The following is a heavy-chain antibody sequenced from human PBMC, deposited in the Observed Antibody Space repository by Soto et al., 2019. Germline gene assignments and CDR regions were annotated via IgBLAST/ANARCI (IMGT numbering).Heavy chain of an antibody. CDR3: ARRYYDILTGYQPPDY. Sequence: GGSLRLSCAASGFTFDDYGMSWVRQAPGEGLEWVSGINWNGGSTGYADSVKGRFTISRDNAKNSLYLQMNSLRAEDTALYHCARRYYDILTGYQPPDYWGQGTLVTVSS. D-gene: IGHD3-9*01. V-gene: IGHV3-20*01. CDR1: GFTFDDYG. CDR2: INWNGGST. J-gene: IGHJ4*02.